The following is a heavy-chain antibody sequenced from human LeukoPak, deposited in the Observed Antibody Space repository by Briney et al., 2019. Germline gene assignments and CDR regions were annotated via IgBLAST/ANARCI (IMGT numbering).Heavy chain of an antibody. CDR3: AKGKRGDAFDI. V-gene: IGHV3-48*03. CDR1: AFTFSINE. CDR2: IGSSGNTM. J-gene: IGHJ3*02. Sequence: PGGSLRLSCAASAFTFSINEMNSVRQAPGKGLEWVSYIGSSGNTMYYADSLKGRFTISRNHAKNSLFLQMSSLRAEDTAVYYCAKGKRGDAFDIWGQGTMVAVSS. D-gene: IGHD3-10*01.